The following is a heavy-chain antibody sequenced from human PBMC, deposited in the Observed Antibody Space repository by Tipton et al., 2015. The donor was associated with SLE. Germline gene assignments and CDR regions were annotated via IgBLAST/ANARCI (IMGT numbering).Heavy chain of an antibody. J-gene: IGHJ2*01. CDR2: INHSGST. Sequence: TLSLTCAVYGGSFSGYYWSWIRQPPGKGLEWIGEINHSGSTNYNPSLKSRVTISVDTSKNQFSLKLSSVTAADTAVYYCASRGDYGDYVSGYWYFDLWGRGTLVTVPS. V-gene: IGHV4-34*01. CDR3: ASRGDYGDYVSGYWYFDL. CDR1: GGSFSGYY. D-gene: IGHD4-17*01.